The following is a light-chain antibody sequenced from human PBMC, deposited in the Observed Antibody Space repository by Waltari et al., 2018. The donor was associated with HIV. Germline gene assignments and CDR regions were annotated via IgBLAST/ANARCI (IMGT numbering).Light chain of an antibody. V-gene: IGLV2-11*01. CDR2: DVT. J-gene: IGLJ3*02. CDR3: CSYAGSYTWV. CDR1: SLNVGGYHS. Sequence: QSALTQPRSVSGSPGQSVTISCTGTSLNVGGYHSVSWFQQHPGKAPKLIIYDVTQRPSGAPDRFSASKSGNTASLTISGLQAGDEADYFCCSYAGSYTWVFGTGTELTVL.